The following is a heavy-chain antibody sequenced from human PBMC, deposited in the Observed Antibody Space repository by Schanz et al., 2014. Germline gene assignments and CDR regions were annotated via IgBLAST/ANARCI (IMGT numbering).Heavy chain of an antibody. CDR3: ARDGDFDY. Sequence: LVESGGGVVQPGRSLRLSCAASGFTFSSYGMHWVRQVPGKGLEWVSSISSGGRNISYADSVKGRFTISRDNSKNTLFLQMSSLRAEDTAVYYCARDGDFDYWGQGTLVTVSS. CDR1: GFTFSSYG. CDR2: ISSGGRNI. J-gene: IGHJ4*02. V-gene: IGHV3-21*02.